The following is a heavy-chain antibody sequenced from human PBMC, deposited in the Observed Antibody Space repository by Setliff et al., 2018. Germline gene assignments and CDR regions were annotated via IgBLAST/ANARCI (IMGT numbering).Heavy chain of an antibody. V-gene: IGHV1-2*02. Sequence: ASVKVSCKASGYTFTGYYMHWVRQAPGQGLEWMGWINPNSGGTNYAQKFQGRFTMTEDTSTDTAYMELSSLRSEDTAVYYCATQPLQWELLGFDYWGQGTLVTVSS. CDR3: ATQPLQWELLGFDY. CDR1: GYTFTGYY. CDR2: INPNSGGT. D-gene: IGHD1-26*01. J-gene: IGHJ4*02.